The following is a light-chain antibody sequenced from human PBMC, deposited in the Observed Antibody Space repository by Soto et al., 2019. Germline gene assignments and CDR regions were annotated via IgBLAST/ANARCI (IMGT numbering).Light chain of an antibody. Sequence: QSALTQPRSVSGSPRQSVTISCTGTGSDVGHYNYVSWYQQNPGKAPKVIIFEVRKRPSGVSTRFSGSKSGDTASLTISGLQAEDEADYYCSSYRSSTTFVFGTGTKLTVL. J-gene: IGLJ1*01. CDR2: EVR. CDR1: GSDVGHYNY. V-gene: IGLV2-14*01. CDR3: SSYRSSTTFV.